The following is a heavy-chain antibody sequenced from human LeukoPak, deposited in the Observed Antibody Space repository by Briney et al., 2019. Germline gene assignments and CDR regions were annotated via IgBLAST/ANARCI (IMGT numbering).Heavy chain of an antibody. V-gene: IGHV1-18*04. CDR2: ISAYNGNT. CDR3: ARSSYGSSGYFYDFDY. D-gene: IGHD3-22*01. CDR1: GYTFTGYY. J-gene: IGHJ4*02. Sequence: ASVKVSCKASGYTFTGYYMHWVRQAPGQGLEWMGWISAYNGNTNYAQKLQGRVTMTTDTSTSTAYMELRSLRSDDTAVYYCARSSYGSSGYFYDFDYWGQGTLVTVSS.